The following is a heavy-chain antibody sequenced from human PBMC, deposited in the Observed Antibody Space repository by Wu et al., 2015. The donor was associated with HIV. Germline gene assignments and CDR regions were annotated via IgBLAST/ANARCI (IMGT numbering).Heavy chain of an antibody. V-gene: IGHV1-69*15. D-gene: IGHD3-22*01. J-gene: IGHJ3*02. Sequence: QVHLVQSGAEVKKPGSSVKISCKASGGTFRTYAITWVRQAPGHGLEWMGRIIPIFGTANYAQKFQGRVTITADESTSTAYMELRSLRSEDTAVYYCAREPLYYYDSSGYPLDAFDIWGQGTMVTVSS. CDR2: IIPIFGTA. CDR1: GGTFRTYA. CDR3: AREPLYYYDSSGYPLDAFDI.